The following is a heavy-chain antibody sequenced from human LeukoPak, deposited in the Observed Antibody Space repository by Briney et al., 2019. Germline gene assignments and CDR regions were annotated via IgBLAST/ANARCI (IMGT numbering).Heavy chain of an antibody. CDR3: ANLVRLYNYFDY. CDR2: ISGSGGST. Sequence: PGGSLRLSCAASGFTFSSYAMSWVRQAPGKGLGWVSAISGSGGSTYYADSVKGRFTISRDNSKNTLYLQMNSLRAEDTAVYYCANLVRLYNYFDYWGQGTLVTVSS. CDR1: GFTFSSYA. V-gene: IGHV3-23*01. D-gene: IGHD4-23*01. J-gene: IGHJ4*02.